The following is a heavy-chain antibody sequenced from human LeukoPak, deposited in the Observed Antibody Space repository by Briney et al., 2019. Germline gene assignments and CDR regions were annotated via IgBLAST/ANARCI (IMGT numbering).Heavy chain of an antibody. CDR3: ARVGSAVAGIDY. J-gene: IGHJ4*02. CDR2: ISSSSSYI. V-gene: IGHV3-21*01. Sequence: PGGSLRLSCAASGFTFSSYSMNWVRQAPGKGLEWVSSISSSSSYIYYADSVKGRFTISRDNAKNTLYLQMNSLRAEDTAVYYCARVGSAVAGIDYWGQGTLVTVSS. D-gene: IGHD6-19*01. CDR1: GFTFSSYS.